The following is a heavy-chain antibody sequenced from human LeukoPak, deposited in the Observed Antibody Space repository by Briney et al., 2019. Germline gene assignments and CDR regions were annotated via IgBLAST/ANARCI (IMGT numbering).Heavy chain of an antibody. CDR1: GFSFSTSW. V-gene: IGHV3-7*01. CDR3: VRDGADWNDFDH. J-gene: IGHJ4*02. Sequence: GGSLRLSCAASGFSFSTSWMTWVRQAPGKGLEWVANIRRDGGEIYYMDSVKGRFAISRDNAKNSLYLQMSSLRVEDTAVYYCVRDGADWNDFDHWGQGTLVTGSS. CDR2: IRRDGGEI. D-gene: IGHD1-1*01.